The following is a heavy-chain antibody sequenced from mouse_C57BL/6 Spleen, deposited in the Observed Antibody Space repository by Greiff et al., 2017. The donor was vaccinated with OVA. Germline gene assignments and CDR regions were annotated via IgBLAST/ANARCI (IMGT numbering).Heavy chain of an antibody. V-gene: IGHV1-42*01. CDR1: GYSFTGYY. Sequence: VQLQQSGPELVKPGASVKISCKASGYSFTGYYMNWVKQSPEKSLEWIGEINPSTGGTTYNQKCKAKDTLTVDKSTSTAYMQLKSLTAEDSAVDYCARSYYGNYEEYFDVWGTGTTVTVSS. J-gene: IGHJ1*03. CDR2: INPSTGGT. CDR3: ARSYYGNYEEYFDV. D-gene: IGHD2-10*01.